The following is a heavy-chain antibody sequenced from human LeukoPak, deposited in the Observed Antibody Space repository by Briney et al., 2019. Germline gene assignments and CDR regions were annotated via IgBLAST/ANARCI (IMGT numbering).Heavy chain of an antibody. Sequence: SVKVSCKASGGTFSSSAISWVRQAPGQGLEWMGRIIPILGIANYAQKFQGRVTITADESTSTAYMELSSLRSEDTAVYYCARDLGRGSDYWGQGTLVTVSS. J-gene: IGHJ4*02. CDR2: IIPILGIA. D-gene: IGHD2-15*01. V-gene: IGHV1-69*04. CDR3: ARDLGRGSDY. CDR1: GGTFSSSA.